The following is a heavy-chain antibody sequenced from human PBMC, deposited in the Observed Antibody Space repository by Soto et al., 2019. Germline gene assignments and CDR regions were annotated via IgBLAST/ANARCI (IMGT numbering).Heavy chain of an antibody. D-gene: IGHD2-8*01. V-gene: IGHV3-53*01. CDR3: ARVECSNGVCYAAY. Sequence: EVQLVESGGGLIQPGGSLRLSCAASGFTVSSNYMSWVRQAPGKGLEWVSLIYSGGSTYYADSVKGRFTISRDSSKNTLYLQMISRRAEDTAVYYCARVECSNGVCYAAYWGQGTLVTVSS. CDR2: IYSGGST. CDR1: GFTVSSNY. J-gene: IGHJ4*02.